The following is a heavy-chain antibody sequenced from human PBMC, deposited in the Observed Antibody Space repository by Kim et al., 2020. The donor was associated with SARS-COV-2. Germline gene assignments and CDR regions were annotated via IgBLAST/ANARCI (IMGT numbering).Heavy chain of an antibody. V-gene: IGHV3-48*02. J-gene: IGHJ4*02. D-gene: IGHD3-22*01. CDR2: ISSSSSTI. Sequence: GGSLRLSCAASGFTFSSYSMNWVRQAPGKGLEWVSYISSSSSTIYYADSVKGRFTISRDNAKNSLYLQMNSLRDEDTAVYYCARDKASSWVRVVITTRSYYFDYWGQGTLVTVSS. CDR3: ARDKASSWVRVVITTRSYYFDY. CDR1: GFTFSSYS.